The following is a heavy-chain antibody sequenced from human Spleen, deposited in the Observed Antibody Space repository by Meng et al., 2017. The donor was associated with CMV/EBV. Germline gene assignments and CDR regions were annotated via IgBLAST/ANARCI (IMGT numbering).Heavy chain of an antibody. CDR1: GFSLSDYT. D-gene: IGHD3-10*01. V-gene: IGHV3-30-3*01. CDR2: ISYDGSNK. J-gene: IGHJ6*02. CDR3: ASPLWFGESHYGMDV. Sequence: GESLKISCAASGFSLSDYTIHWVRQAPGKGLEWVAVISYDGSNKYYADSVKGRFTISRDNSKNTLYLQMNSLRAEDTAVYYCASPLWFGESHYGMDVWGQGTTVTVSS.